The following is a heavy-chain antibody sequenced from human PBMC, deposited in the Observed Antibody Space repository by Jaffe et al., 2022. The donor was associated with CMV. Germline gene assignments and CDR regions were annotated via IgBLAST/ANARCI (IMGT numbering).Heavy chain of an antibody. J-gene: IGHJ4*02. D-gene: IGHD3-16*02. CDR1: GFTFSSYA. CDR2: ISGSGGST. V-gene: IGHV3-23*01. CDR3: AKEGDVWGSYRYSDGSLLY. Sequence: EVQLLESGGGLVQPGGSLRLSCAASGFTFSSYAMSWVRQAPGKGLEWVSAISGSGGSTYYADSVKGRFTISRDNSKNTLYLQMNSLRAEDTAVYYCAKEGDVWGSYRYSDGSLLYWGQGTLVTVSS.